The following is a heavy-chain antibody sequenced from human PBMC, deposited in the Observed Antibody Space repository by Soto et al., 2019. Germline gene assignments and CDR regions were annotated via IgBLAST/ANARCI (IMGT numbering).Heavy chain of an antibody. V-gene: IGHV1-69*13. D-gene: IGHD3-22*01. Sequence: SVKVSCKASGGTFSSYAISWVRQAPGQGLEWMGGIIPIFGTANYAQKFQGRVTITADESTSTAYMELSSLRSEDTAVYYCAQGRRYDSSGYFDEFDYWGQGTLVTVSS. CDR3: AQGRRYDSSGYFDEFDY. J-gene: IGHJ4*02. CDR2: IIPIFGTA. CDR1: GGTFSSYA.